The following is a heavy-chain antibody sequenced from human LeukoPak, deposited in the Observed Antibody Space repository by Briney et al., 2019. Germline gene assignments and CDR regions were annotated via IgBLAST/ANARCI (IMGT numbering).Heavy chain of an antibody. CDR2: ISDDSRDI. D-gene: IGHD6-6*01. V-gene: IGHV3-30*18. Sequence: PGGSLRLSRVVSGITFSSHGMHWVRQAPGKGLEWVAVISDDSRDIYYADSVRGRFTISRDNSKNTVFLQMNSLRPDDTGVYYCAKEDYSRSFYFDHWGQGTLVTASS. CDR3: AKEDYSRSFYFDH. J-gene: IGHJ4*02. CDR1: GITFSSHG.